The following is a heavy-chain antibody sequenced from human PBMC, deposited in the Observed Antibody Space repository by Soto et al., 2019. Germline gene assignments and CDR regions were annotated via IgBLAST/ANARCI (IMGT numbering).Heavy chain of an antibody. D-gene: IGHD2-2*01. Sequence: SETLSLTCTVSGGSISSYYWSWIRQPPGKGLEWIGYIYYSGSTNYNPSLKSRVTISVDTSKNQFSLKLSSVTAADTAVYYCARQRTSWLPYYYYMDVWGKGTTVTVSS. J-gene: IGHJ6*03. CDR2: IYYSGST. CDR3: ARQRTSWLPYYYYMDV. V-gene: IGHV4-59*08. CDR1: GGSISSYY.